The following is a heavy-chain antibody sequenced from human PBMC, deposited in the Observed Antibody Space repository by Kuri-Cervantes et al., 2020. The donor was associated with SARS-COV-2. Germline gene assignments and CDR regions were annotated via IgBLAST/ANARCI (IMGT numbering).Heavy chain of an antibody. D-gene: IGHD2-2*01. Sequence: GGSLRLSCEVSGFLFSASAIHWVRQASGKGLEWVGRVRGKANNYATAYAASVKGRFTISRDDSKNTAYLQMNSLKTEDTAVYYCTRRARSTSFWFDPWGQGTLVTVSS. CDR2: VRGKANNYAT. J-gene: IGHJ5*02. V-gene: IGHV3-73*01. CDR1: GFLFSASA. CDR3: TRRARSTSFWFDP.